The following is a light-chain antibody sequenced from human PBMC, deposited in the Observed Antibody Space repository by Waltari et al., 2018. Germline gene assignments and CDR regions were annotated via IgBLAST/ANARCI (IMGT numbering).Light chain of an antibody. CDR1: NLGDNY. Sequence: SYELTQPPSVSVFPGQTARLPCPGDNLGDNYACWYQQKPGQSPGLVIYQDSKRPSGIPERFSGSNSGNTATLTISGTQAMDEADYYCQAWDSSTVVFGGGTKLTVL. J-gene: IGLJ2*01. V-gene: IGLV3-1*01. CDR2: QDS. CDR3: QAWDSSTVV.